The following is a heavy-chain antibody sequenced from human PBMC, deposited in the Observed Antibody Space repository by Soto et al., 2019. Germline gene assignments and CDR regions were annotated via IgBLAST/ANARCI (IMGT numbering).Heavy chain of an antibody. CDR2: ISLYSDGT. J-gene: IGHJ5*02. CDR1: GYTFSNYG. Sequence: ASVKVSCKTSGYTFSNYGITWVRQAPGQPLEWLGWISLYSDGTNYAQKFQGRVSMTTDTSTTTAYMEPRSLRSDDTAVYYCERVVPGAEAWFGPWGQGTLVTVSS. CDR3: ERVVPGAEAWFGP. D-gene: IGHD2-2*01. V-gene: IGHV1-18*01.